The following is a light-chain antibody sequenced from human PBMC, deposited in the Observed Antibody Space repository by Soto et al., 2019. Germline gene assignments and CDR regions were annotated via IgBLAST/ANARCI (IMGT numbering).Light chain of an antibody. Sequence: EIVLTQSPATLSSSPGERATLSCRASQSVSSYLAWYQQKPGQAPRLLIYDASNRATGIPARFSGSGSGTDFTLTISTLEPEDFAGYYCQQRSNWPPSFGQGTRLEIK. J-gene: IGKJ5*01. CDR3: QQRSNWPPS. CDR2: DAS. V-gene: IGKV3-11*01. CDR1: QSVSSY.